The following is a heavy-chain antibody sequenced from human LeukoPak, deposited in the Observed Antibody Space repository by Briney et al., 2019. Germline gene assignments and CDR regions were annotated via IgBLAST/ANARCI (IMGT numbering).Heavy chain of an antibody. Sequence: ASVKVSCKASGYTFTSYYMHWVRQAPGQGLEWMGIIDPSGGSATYAQKFQGRVTMTRDMSTSTVYMELSSLRSEDTAVYYCARVMWGGNYYDSSGYLDYWGQGTLVTVSS. CDR1: GYTFTSYY. J-gene: IGHJ4*02. CDR2: IDPSGGSA. V-gene: IGHV1-46*01. CDR3: ARVMWGGNYYDSSGYLDY. D-gene: IGHD3-22*01.